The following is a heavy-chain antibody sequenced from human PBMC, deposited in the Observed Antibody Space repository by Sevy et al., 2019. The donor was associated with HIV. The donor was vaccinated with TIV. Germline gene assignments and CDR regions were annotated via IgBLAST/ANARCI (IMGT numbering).Heavy chain of an antibody. CDR2: ISYDGSNK. CDR1: GFTFSSYA. V-gene: IGHV3-30-3*01. CDR3: ARDFAAAGTYYFDY. Sequence: GGSLRLSCAASGFTFSSYAMRWVRQAPGKGLEWVAVISYDGSNKYYADSVKGRFTISRDNSKNTLYLQMNSLRAEDTAVYYCARDFAAAGTYYFDYWGQGTLVTVSS. D-gene: IGHD6-13*01. J-gene: IGHJ4*02.